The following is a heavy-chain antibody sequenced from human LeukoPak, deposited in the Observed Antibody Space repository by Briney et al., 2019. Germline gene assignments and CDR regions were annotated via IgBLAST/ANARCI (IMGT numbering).Heavy chain of an antibody. J-gene: IGHJ3*02. CDR1: GFTFSDYY. CDR2: ISSSSSYT. V-gene: IGHV3-11*06. CDR3: ARVLLWFGELLQDAFDI. D-gene: IGHD3-10*01. Sequence: GGSLRLSCAASGFTFSDYYMSWIRQAPGKGLEWVSYISSSSSYTNYADSVKGRFTISRDNAKSSLYLQMNSLRAEDTAAYYCARVLLWFGELLQDAFDIWGQGTMVTVSS.